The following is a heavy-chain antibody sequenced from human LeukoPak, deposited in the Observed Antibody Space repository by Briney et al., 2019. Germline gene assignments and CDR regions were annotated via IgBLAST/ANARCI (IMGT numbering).Heavy chain of an antibody. Sequence: PSETLSLTCAVYGGSFSGYSWIWIRQPPGKGLEWIGEIKDSGSPTFNPSLKSRVTMSVDTSNNQFSVRLSSLTAADTAVYYCARGRFSGLPRATTSQFDYWGQGTLVTVSS. CDR1: GGSFSGYS. J-gene: IGHJ4*02. V-gene: IGHV4-34*01. CDR2: IKDSGSP. CDR3: ARGRFSGLPRATTSQFDY. D-gene: IGHD6-19*01.